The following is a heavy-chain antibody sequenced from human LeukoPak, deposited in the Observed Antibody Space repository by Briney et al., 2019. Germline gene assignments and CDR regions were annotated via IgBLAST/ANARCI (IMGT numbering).Heavy chain of an antibody. Sequence: PGGSLRLSCEGSGFTFSNYWMGWVRQAPGKGLQWVANIKTDGSEKYYVDSVKGRFTISRDNSKNTLYLQMNSLRAEDTAVYYCAKGHLSSSWYYFDYWGQGTLVTVSS. CDR3: AKGHLSSSWYYFDY. J-gene: IGHJ4*02. D-gene: IGHD6-13*01. CDR1: GFTFSNYW. CDR2: IKTDGSEK. V-gene: IGHV3-7*01.